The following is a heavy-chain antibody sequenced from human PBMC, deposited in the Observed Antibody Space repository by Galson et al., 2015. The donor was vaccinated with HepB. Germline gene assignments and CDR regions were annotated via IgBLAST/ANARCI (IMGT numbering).Heavy chain of an antibody. Sequence: SVKVSCKASGYTFTGYYMHWVRRAPGQGLEWMGRINPNSGGTNYAQKFQGRVTMTRDTSISTAYMELSRLRSDDTVVYYCARGIGTYYYDSSGHHDAFDIWGQGTMVTVSS. J-gene: IGHJ3*02. V-gene: IGHV1-2*05. D-gene: IGHD3-22*01. CDR3: ARGIGTYYYDSSGHHDAFDI. CDR2: INPNSGGT. CDR1: GYTFTGYY.